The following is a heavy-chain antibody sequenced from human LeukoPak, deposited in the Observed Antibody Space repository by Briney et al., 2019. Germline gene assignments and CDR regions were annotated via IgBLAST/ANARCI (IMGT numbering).Heavy chain of an antibody. V-gene: IGHV1-2*02. D-gene: IGHD2-8*02. J-gene: IGHJ3*02. CDR1: GYTFTAYY. Sequence: ASVKVSFKASGYTFTAYYIHWVRQAPGQGPEWLGWIYPNTGGTRFPQKFQGRVTMTRDTSISTAYMELTRLRSDDTAVYYCARVTGQNNEAFDIWGQGTMVTVSS. CDR3: ARVTGQNNEAFDI. CDR2: IYPNTGGT.